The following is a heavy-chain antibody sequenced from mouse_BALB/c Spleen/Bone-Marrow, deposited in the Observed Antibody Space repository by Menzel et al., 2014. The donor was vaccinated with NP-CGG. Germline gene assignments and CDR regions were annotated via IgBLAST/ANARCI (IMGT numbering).Heavy chain of an antibody. D-gene: IGHD4-1*01. CDR2: IAPYNGDT. Sequence: VQLQQSGPELVKPGASVKVSCKASGYSFTDYNTYWVKQSHGKSLEWIGYIAPYNGDTSYNQKFKDKATLTVGKSSSTAFMHLNSLTSEDSAVYYCARRLTGTWFAYWGQGTLVTVSA. J-gene: IGHJ3*01. V-gene: IGHV1S135*01. CDR3: ARRLTGTWFAY. CDR1: GYSFTDYN.